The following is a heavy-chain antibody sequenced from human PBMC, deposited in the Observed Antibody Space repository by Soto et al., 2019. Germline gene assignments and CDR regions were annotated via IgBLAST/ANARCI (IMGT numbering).Heavy chain of an antibody. CDR2: IHYRGTT. CDR3: ARSAAGDSGYYYYGMDV. D-gene: IGHD4-17*01. V-gene: IGHV4-59*01. Sequence: QVQLQESGPGLVKPSETLSLTCTVSGGSISSYYWNWIRQPPGKGLEWIGYIHYRGTTNYNPSLKSRVSMSVDTSRNQFSLKLSSVTAADTAVYYCARSAAGDSGYYYYGMDVWGQGTTVTVSS. J-gene: IGHJ6*02. CDR1: GGSISSYY.